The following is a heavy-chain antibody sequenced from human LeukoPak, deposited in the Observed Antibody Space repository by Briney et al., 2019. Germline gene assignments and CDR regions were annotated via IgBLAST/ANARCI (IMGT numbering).Heavy chain of an antibody. D-gene: IGHD5-18*01. CDR1: GGSISSHY. V-gene: IGHV4-59*11. J-gene: IGHJ4*02. CDR3: ARGIQLWPKD. CDR2: IYYSGST. Sequence: SETLSLTCTVSGGSISSHYWSWIRQPPGKGLGWIGYIYYSGSTNYNPSLKSRVTISVDTSKNQFSLKLSSVTAADTAVYYCARGIQLWPKDWGQGTLVTVSS.